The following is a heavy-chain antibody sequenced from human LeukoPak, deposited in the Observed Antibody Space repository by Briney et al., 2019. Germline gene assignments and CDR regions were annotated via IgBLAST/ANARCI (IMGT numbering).Heavy chain of an antibody. CDR3: AKLVEKGHYDFWSGYPSWFDP. CDR2: ISGSGSNT. D-gene: IGHD3-3*01. V-gene: IGHV3-23*01. Sequence: GGSLRLSCAASGFTFSSYGMSWVRQAPGKGLEWVSLISGSGSNTYYADSVKGRFAISRDNSKNKLYLQMNSLRAEDTAVYYCAKLVEKGHYDFWSGYPSWFDPWGQGTLVIVSS. J-gene: IGHJ5*02. CDR1: GFTFSSYG.